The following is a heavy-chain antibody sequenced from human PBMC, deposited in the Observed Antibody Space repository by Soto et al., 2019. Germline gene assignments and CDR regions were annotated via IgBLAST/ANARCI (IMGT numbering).Heavy chain of an antibody. D-gene: IGHD3-22*01. J-gene: IGHJ4*01. CDR2: LSDSVGTT. V-gene: IGHV3-23*01. CDR1: GFSFGTYT. CDR3: EKNLIGGRLQSTFNL. Sequence: GGSLRLSCAVSGFSFGTYTVNWVRQAPGMGLEWVSGLSDSVGTTHYAYSVKGRFTISRDKSKNTLYLQMNNLRAEDTAVYYCEKNLIGGRLQSTFNLWGHGTQVTVSS.